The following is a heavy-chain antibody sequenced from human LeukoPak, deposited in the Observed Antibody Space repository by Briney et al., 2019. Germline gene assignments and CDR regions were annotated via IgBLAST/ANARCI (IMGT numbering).Heavy chain of an antibody. V-gene: IGHV4-61*05. CDR1: GGSISSSSYY. CDR2: IYYSGST. Sequence: SETLSLTCTVSGGSISSSSYYWGWIRQPPGKGLEWIGYIYYSGSTNYNPSLKSRVTIPVDTSKNQFSLKLSSVTAADTAVYYCARTTEAHSWRTRYYDYYMDVWGKGTTVTVSS. J-gene: IGHJ6*03. D-gene: IGHD6-13*01. CDR3: ARTTEAHSWRTRYYDYYMDV.